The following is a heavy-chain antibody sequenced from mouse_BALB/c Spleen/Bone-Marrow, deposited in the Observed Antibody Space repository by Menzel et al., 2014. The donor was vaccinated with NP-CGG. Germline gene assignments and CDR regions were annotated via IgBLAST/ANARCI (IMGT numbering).Heavy chain of an antibody. CDR2: ILPGSASN. CDR3: ARLYGKGWNFDV. D-gene: IGHD2-1*01. Sequence: QVQLQQSGAELMKPGASVKISCKATGYTFSGYWIEWVKQRPGHGLEWIGEILPGSASNKYNEKFKGKVAFIADTSSNAACLQLRSPTSEASAVYCCARLYGKGWNFDVWGAGTSVTVSS. CDR1: GYTFSGYW. J-gene: IGHJ1*01. V-gene: IGHV1-9*01.